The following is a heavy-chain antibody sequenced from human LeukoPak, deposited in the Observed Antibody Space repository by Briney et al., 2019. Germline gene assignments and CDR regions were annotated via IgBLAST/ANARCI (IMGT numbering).Heavy chain of an antibody. J-gene: IGHJ4*02. CDR3: ARDGYYFDSSGYYF. Sequence: SETLSLTCTVSGGSFSSYYWIWIRQPAGKGLEWIGHIYTSGNTNYNPSLKSRVTMSVDTSKNQFSLKLKSVTAADTAVHYCARDGYYFDSSGYYFWGQGTLVTVSS. D-gene: IGHD3-22*01. CDR1: GGSFSSYY. V-gene: IGHV4-4*07. CDR2: IYTSGNT.